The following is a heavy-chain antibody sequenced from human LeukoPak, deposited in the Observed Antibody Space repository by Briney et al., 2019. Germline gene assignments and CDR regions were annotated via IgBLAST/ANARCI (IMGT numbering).Heavy chain of an antibody. CDR2: INTERGDT. Sequence: GASVKVSCKASGYTLTDNHLHWVRQAPGQGIEWMGWINTERGDTNYAQRFQGRVTMTRDTSISTGYMELRGLMSDDTAVYYCARDHRGTDTYYYYYYGMDVWGQGTTVTVSS. CDR1: GYTLTDNH. J-gene: IGHJ6*02. D-gene: IGHD1-26*01. V-gene: IGHV1-2*02. CDR3: ARDHRGTDTYYYYYYGMDV.